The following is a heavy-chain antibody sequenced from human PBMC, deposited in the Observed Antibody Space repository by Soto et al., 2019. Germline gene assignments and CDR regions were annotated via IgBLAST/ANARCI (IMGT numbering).Heavy chain of an antibody. Sequence: GASVKVSCKASGFTFTSSAVQWVRQARGQRLEWIGWIVVGSGNTNYAQKFQERVTITRDMSTSTAYMELSSLRSEDTAVYYCAAQSYYDFWSGYYYGMDVWGQGTTVTVSS. D-gene: IGHD3-3*01. CDR1: GFTFTSSA. CDR3: AAQSYYDFWSGYYYGMDV. V-gene: IGHV1-58*01. J-gene: IGHJ6*02. CDR2: IVVGSGNT.